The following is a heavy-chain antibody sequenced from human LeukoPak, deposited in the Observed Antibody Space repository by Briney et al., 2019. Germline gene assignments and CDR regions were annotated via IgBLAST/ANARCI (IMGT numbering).Heavy chain of an antibody. D-gene: IGHD3-3*01. V-gene: IGHV3-33*01. J-gene: IGHJ4*02. CDR3: ARGNYDFWSGYYSY. Sequence: QPGGSLRLSCAASGFTFSSYGMHWVRQAPGKGLEWVAVIWYDGSNKYYADSVKGRFTISRDNSKNTLYLQMNSLRAEDTAVYYCARGNYDFWSGYYSYWGQGTLVTVSS. CDR2: IWYDGSNK. CDR1: GFTFSSYG.